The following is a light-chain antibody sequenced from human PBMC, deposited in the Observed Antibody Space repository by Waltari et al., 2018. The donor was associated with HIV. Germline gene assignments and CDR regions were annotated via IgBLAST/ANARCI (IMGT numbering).Light chain of an antibody. Sequence: QSILTQPPSTSGTPGQRVTISCSGSGSNIGSNSVSWYQLLLGTAPKLLLYRNNQRPSGVPDRFSGSKSATSASLALGGLRSEDDADYYCAAWDDSLSGPVFGGGTKLTVL. CDR1: GSNIGSNS. V-gene: IGLV1-47*01. CDR2: RNN. J-gene: IGLJ3*02. CDR3: AAWDDSLSGPV.